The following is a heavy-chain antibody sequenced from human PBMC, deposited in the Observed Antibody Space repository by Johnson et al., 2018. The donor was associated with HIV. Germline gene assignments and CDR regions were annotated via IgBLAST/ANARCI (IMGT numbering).Heavy chain of an antibody. V-gene: IGHV3-66*02. J-gene: IGHJ3*02. CDR2: IYSGGST. CDR3: ARSQPEEYSSSSDAFDI. CDR1: GFTFSDHY. D-gene: IGHD6-6*01. Sequence: VQLVESGGGLVPSGGSLRLSCAASGFTFSDHYMDWVRQAPGKGLEWVSVIYSGGSTYYADSVKGRFNISRDNSKNTLYLQMNSLRAEDTAVYYCARSQPEEYSSSSDAFDIWGQGTMVTVSS.